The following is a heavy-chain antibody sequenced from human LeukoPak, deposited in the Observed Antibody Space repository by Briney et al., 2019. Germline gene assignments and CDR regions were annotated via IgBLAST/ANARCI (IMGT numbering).Heavy chain of an antibody. D-gene: IGHD4-23*01. V-gene: IGHV3-23*01. CDR2: ISGGGGNT. CDR1: GFTFSGYA. Sequence: PGASLRLSCAASGFTFSGYAMGWVRQAPGKGLEWVSSISGGGGNTYYADSVKGRFTISRDNSKNTLYLQMNSLRAEDTAVYYCAKNGRWQAYYFDYWGQGTLATVSS. CDR3: AKNGRWQAYYFDY. J-gene: IGHJ4*02.